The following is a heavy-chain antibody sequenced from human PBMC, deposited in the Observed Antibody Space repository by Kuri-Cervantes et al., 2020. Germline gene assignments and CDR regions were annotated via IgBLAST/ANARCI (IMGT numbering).Heavy chain of an antibody. D-gene: IGHD1-26*01. V-gene: IGHV4-59*08. CDR3: ARQPTRVGATSFDY. CDR2: IYYSGST. Sequence: SETLSLTCTVSGGSISSYYWSWIRQPPGKGLEWIGYIYYSGSTNYNPSLKSRVTISVDTSKNQFSLKLSSVTAADTAVYYCARQPTRVGATSFDYWGQGTLVTVSS. J-gene: IGHJ4*02. CDR1: GGSISSYY.